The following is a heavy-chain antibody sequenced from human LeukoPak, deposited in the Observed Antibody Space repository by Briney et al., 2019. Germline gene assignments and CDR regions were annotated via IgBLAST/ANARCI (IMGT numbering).Heavy chain of an antibody. V-gene: IGHV3-23*01. CDR2: ISGSGGST. J-gene: IGHJ4*02. Sequence: GGSLRLSCAASGFTFSSYNMNWVRQAPGKGLEWVSGISGSGGSTYYADSVKGRFTISRDNSKNTLYLQMNSLRAEDTAVYYCAKASGSGSFDYWGQGTLVTVSS. D-gene: IGHD3-10*01. CDR3: AKASGSGSFDY. CDR1: GFTFSSYN.